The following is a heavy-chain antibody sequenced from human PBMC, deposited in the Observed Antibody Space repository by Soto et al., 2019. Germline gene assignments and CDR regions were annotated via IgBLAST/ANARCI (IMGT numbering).Heavy chain of an antibody. CDR2: IYYSGST. CDR1: GGSISRGDYY. D-gene: IGHD3-16*02. V-gene: IGHV4-61*08. CDR3: ARLYGLDAFDI. J-gene: IGHJ3*02. Sequence: SETLSLTCTVSGGSISRGDYYWSWIRQPPGKGLEWIGYIYYSGSTNYHPSLKSRVTISVDTSKNQFSLKLSSVTAADTAVYYCARLYGLDAFDIWGQGTMVTVS.